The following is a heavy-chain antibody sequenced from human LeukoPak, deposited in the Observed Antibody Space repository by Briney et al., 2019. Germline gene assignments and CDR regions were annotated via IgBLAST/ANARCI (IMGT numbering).Heavy chain of an antibody. CDR2: IYPGDSGT. Sequence: GESLKISCKGSGYNFPNYWIGWVRQMPGKGLEWMGIIYPGDSGTRYSPSFQGQVTISADKSISTAYLQWSSLKASDTAMYYCARHEYSSSSLSLRVYYYMDVWGKGTTVTVSS. CDR1: GYNFPNYW. CDR3: ARHEYSSSSLSLRVYYYMDV. J-gene: IGHJ6*03. D-gene: IGHD6-6*01. V-gene: IGHV5-51*01.